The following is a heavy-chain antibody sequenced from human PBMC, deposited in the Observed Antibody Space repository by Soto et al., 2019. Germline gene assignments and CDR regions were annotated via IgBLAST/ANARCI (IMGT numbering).Heavy chain of an antibody. Sequence: ASVKVSCKASGYTFTSYYMHWVRQAPGQGLEWMGIINPSGGSTSYAQKFQGRVTMTRDTSTSTVYMELSSLRSEDTAVYYCARDDHDYVWGSYRYTGDFDYWGQGTLVTVSS. CDR3: ARDDHDYVWGSYRYTGDFDY. CDR2: INPSGGST. CDR1: GYTFTSYY. D-gene: IGHD3-16*02. J-gene: IGHJ4*02. V-gene: IGHV1-46*01.